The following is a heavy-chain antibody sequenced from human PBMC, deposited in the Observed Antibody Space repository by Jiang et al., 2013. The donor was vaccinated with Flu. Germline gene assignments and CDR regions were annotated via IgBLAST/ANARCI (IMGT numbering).Heavy chain of an antibody. D-gene: IGHD2-2*02. V-gene: IGHV4-61*02. CDR1: GGSISSGSYF. CDR2: IYTSGST. CDR3: ARGLVYLGKL. Sequence: GPGLVKPSQTLSLTCTVSGGSISSGSYFWSWIRQPAGKGLEWIGRIYTSGSTNYNPSLKSRVTMSVDTSKNQFSLKLTSVTAADTAVYYCARGLVYLGKLWGRGTLVTVSS. J-gene: IGHJ4*02.